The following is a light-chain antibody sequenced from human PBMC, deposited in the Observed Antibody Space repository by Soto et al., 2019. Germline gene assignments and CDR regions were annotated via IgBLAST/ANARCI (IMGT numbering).Light chain of an antibody. V-gene: IGKV3-20*01. CDR3: QQYGSSPGT. CDR1: QSVSSSY. CDR2: CAS. J-gene: IGKJ4*01. Sequence: EIVLTQSPGTLSLSPGERATLSCRASQSVSSSYLAWYQQKPGQAPRLLIYCASSRATGIPDRFSGSVSGTDFTLTISRLQPEDFAVYYCQQYGSSPGTFGGGTKVEIK.